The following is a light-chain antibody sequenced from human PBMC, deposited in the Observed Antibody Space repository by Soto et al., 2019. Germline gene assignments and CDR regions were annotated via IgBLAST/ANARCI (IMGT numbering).Light chain of an antibody. J-gene: IGKJ5*01. V-gene: IGKV3-11*01. CDR2: GAS. Sequence: EIVMTQSPATLSVSPGERATLSCRASQTVGSSFLAWYQQKRGQAPRLLIYGASNRATGIPARFSGSGSGTDFTLTISSLEPEDFAVYYCQQRSNWPPITFGQGTRLEIK. CDR1: QTVGSSF. CDR3: QQRSNWPPIT.